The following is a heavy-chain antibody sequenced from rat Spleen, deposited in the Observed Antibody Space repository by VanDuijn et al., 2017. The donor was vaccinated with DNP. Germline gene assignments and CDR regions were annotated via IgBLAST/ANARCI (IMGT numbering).Heavy chain of an antibody. D-gene: IGHD1-7*01. Sequence: EVLLVESGGDSVQSGRSLKLSCAASGFSFSDYYMAWVRQAPTKGLEWVAYVRYDGGSTYNGDSVKGRFTISRDNAKSTLHLQMNSLRYEDMATYYCARHVLPLRVWDYWGQGVMVTVSS. V-gene: IGHV5-22*01. CDR3: ARHVLPLRVWDY. J-gene: IGHJ2*01. CDR2: VRYDGGST. CDR1: GFSFSDYY.